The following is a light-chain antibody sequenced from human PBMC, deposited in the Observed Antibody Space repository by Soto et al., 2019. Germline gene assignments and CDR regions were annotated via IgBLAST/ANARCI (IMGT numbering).Light chain of an antibody. CDR1: QTINTY. Sequence: IWVTQSPSSLAASTGDRVTITCRANQTINTYLDWYQQRQGQAPKLLIYGPSILQSGVPSRFSGSGSGTDFTLTIICLQSEDFATYYCQQYYRFPCTFGQGTKVETK. CDR3: QQYYRFPCT. V-gene: IGKV1-8*01. CDR2: GPS. J-gene: IGKJ1*01.